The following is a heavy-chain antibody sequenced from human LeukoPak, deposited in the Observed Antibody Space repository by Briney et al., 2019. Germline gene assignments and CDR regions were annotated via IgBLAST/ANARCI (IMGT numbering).Heavy chain of an antibody. J-gene: IGHJ4*02. CDR3: AISAYYYDSSEEFFDY. CDR2: ISAYNGNT. Sequence: ASVKVSCKASGGTFSSYAISWVRQAPGQGLEWMGWISAYNGNTNYAQKLQGRVTMTTDTSTSTAYMELRSLRSDDTAVYYCAISAYYYDSSEEFFDYWGQGTLVTVSS. V-gene: IGHV1-18*01. D-gene: IGHD3-22*01. CDR1: GGTFSSYA.